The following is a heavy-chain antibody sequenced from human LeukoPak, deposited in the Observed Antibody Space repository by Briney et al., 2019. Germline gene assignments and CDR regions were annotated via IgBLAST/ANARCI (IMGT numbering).Heavy chain of an antibody. Sequence: GGSLRLSCAASGFTFSSYGMHWVRQAPGKGLEWVAVIWYDGSNKYYADSVKGRFTISRDNSKNTLYLQMNSLRAEDTAVYYCARDRIAAAGTKQPVRLFDPWGQGTLVSVSS. CDR3: ARDRIAAAGTKQPVRLFDP. CDR1: GFTFSSYG. D-gene: IGHD6-13*01. CDR2: IWYDGSNK. V-gene: IGHV3-33*01. J-gene: IGHJ5*02.